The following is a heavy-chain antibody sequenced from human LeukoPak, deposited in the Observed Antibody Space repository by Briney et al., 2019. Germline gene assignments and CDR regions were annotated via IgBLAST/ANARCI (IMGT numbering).Heavy chain of an antibody. CDR1: GYTFSIYT. V-gene: IGHV7-4-1*02. CDR2: INTNTGNP. Sequence: GASVKVSCKASGYTFSIYTMNWVRQAPGQGLEWMGWINTNTGNPTYAQDYTGRFVFSLDTSVSTTYLQISRLRAEDTAVYYCASGPSYSGSNEYFDSWGQGTLVTVSS. CDR3: ASGPSYSGSNEYFDS. D-gene: IGHD1-26*01. J-gene: IGHJ4*02.